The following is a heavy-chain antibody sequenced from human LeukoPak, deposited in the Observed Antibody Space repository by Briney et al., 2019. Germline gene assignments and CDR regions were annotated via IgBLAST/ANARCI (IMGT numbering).Heavy chain of an antibody. Sequence: GGSLRLSCAASGFTFYDHTMYWVRQTPGKGLEWVSLINWDGGVTYYMDSVKGRFTISRDNSKNSLYLQMISLRTEDTAMYYCAKATATVTTLSAFDYWGRGTLVTVSS. D-gene: IGHD4-17*01. CDR1: GFTFYDHT. CDR2: INWDGGVT. CDR3: AKATATVTTLSAFDY. J-gene: IGHJ4*02. V-gene: IGHV3-43*01.